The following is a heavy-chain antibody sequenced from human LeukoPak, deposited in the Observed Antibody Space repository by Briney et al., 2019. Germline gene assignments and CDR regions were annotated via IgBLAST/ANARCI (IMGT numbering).Heavy chain of an antibody. CDR2: IYAGGST. CDR3: ARNLGRPY. V-gene: IGHV3-66*01. J-gene: IGHJ4*02. CDR1: GFTVSSSY. Sequence: PGGSLRLSCVVSGFTVSSSYMSWVRQAPGKGPEWVSVIYAGGSTDYADSVKGRFTISRDNSKNTLYLQMNSLRAEDTAVYYCARNLGRPYWGQGTLVTVSS.